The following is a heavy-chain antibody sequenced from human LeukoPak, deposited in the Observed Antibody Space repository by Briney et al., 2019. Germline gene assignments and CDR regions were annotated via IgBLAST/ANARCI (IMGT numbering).Heavy chain of an antibody. J-gene: IGHJ6*03. Sequence: SETLSLTCTVSGGSISSSSYYWGWIRQPPGKGLEWIGNIYYSGITYYNLSLKSRVTISVDTSKNQFSLKLSSVTAADTAVYYCARLSFNSRLNYYYYYMDVWGKGTTVTVSS. V-gene: IGHV4-39*07. CDR2: IYYSGIT. CDR3: ARLSFNSRLNYYYYYMDV. D-gene: IGHD6-13*01. CDR1: GGSISSSSYY.